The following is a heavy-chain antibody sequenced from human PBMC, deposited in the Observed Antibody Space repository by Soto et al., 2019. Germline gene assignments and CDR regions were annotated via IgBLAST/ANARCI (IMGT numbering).Heavy chain of an antibody. CDR1: GLTSSNYA. CDR3: ARAWRADV. Sequence: EVQLVESGGGLVQPGGSLSLPCLAPGLTSSNYALTWFGQAQGKGLECVSVISGNGDTTYYANSVKDRFTISRDNSKDTLYLQMGSLRADDMAVYYCARAWRADVWGQGTTVAVSS. V-gene: IGHV3-64*01. J-gene: IGHJ6*02. CDR2: ISGNGDTT.